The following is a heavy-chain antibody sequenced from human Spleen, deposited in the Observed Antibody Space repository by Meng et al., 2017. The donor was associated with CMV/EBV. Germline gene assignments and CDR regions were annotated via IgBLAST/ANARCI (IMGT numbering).Heavy chain of an antibody. V-gene: IGHV1-18*01. J-gene: IGHJ4*02. Sequence: SVYTFTSYGISWVRQGPGQGLEWMGWISAYNGNTNDEQKLQGRVTMTTNTSTSKAYMELRSLRSDDTAVYYCARSREYSSGWYSDYWGQGTLVTVSS. CDR1: VYTFTSYG. CDR3: ARSREYSSGWYSDY. D-gene: IGHD6-19*01. CDR2: ISAYNGNT.